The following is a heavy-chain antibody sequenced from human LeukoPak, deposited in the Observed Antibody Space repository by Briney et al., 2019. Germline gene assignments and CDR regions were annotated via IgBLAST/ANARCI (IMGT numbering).Heavy chain of an antibody. CDR1: GYSISSGYY. CDR2: IYQSGST. V-gene: IGHV4-38-2*02. CDR3: ARMADYDRSGYDAFEI. Sequence: SETLSLTCTVSGYSISSGYYWGWIRQSPGKGLEWIGSIYQSGSTYYNPSLKSRVTISIDTSKNQISLKLSSVTAADTAVYYCARMADYDRSGYDAFEIWGLGTLVTVSS. D-gene: IGHD3-22*01. J-gene: IGHJ3*02.